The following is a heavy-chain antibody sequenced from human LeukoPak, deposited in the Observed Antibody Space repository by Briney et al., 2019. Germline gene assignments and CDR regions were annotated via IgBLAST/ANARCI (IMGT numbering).Heavy chain of an antibody. V-gene: IGHV3-23*01. Sequence: GGSLRLSCAASGFTFSNSAMNWFRQAPVKGLEWVSRISGSGGSTYYTDSVKGRFTISRDNSKNTLYLHMNSLRAEDTAVYYCAKDCAYGQHAFDYWGQGILVTVSS. CDR3: AKDCAYGQHAFDY. J-gene: IGHJ4*02. CDR1: GFTFSNSA. D-gene: IGHD4-17*01. CDR2: ISGSGGST.